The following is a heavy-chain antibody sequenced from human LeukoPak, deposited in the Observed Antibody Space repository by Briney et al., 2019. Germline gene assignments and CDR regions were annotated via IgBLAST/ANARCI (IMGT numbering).Heavy chain of an antibody. V-gene: IGHV3-30-3*01. J-gene: IGHJ4*02. CDR2: ISYDGSNK. Sequence: GGSLRLSCAASGFTFSTYAVHWVRQAPGKGLEWVAVISYDGSNKYYADSVKGRFTISRDNSKNTLYLQMNSLRAEDTAVYYCARDGGITMIVVASLFDYWGQGTLVTVSS. CDR1: GFTFSTYA. D-gene: IGHD3-22*01. CDR3: ARDGGITMIVVASLFDY.